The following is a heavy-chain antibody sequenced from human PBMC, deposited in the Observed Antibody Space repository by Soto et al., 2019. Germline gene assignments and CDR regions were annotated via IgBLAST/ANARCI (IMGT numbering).Heavy chain of an antibody. CDR2: INSDGSST. D-gene: IGHD7-27*01. J-gene: IGHJ4*02. Sequence: EVQLVESGGGLVQPGGSLRLSCAASGFTFSSYWMHWVRQAPGKGLVWVSRINSDGSSTSYADSVRGRFTISRDNAKNTLYLQLNSLRAEDAAVYYCASSLLTPFDYWGQGTLVTVSS. V-gene: IGHV3-74*01. CDR1: GFTFSSYW. CDR3: ASSLLTPFDY.